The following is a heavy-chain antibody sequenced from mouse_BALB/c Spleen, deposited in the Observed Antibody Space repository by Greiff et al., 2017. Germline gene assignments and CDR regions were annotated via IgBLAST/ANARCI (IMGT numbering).Heavy chain of an antibody. CDR3: ARSSFYYDYVWFAY. CDR2: ISSGSSTI. D-gene: IGHD2-4*01. Sequence: EVKLEESGGGLVQPGGSRKLSCAASGFTFSSFGMHWVRQAPEKGLEWVAYISSGSSTIYYADTVKGRFTISRDNPKNTLFLQMTSLRSEDTAMYYCARSSFYYDYVWFAYWGQGTLVTVSA. CDR1: GFTFSSFG. J-gene: IGHJ3*01. V-gene: IGHV5-17*02.